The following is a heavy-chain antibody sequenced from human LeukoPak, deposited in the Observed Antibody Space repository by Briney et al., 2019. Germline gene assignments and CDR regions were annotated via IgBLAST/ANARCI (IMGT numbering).Heavy chain of an antibody. CDR2: INRDASSI. CDR3: AKGYYGSGSYGWFDY. CDR1: GFTFSTYW. J-gene: IGHJ4*02. D-gene: IGHD3-10*01. Sequence: GGSLRLSWAASGFTFSTYWMHWVRQAPGKGLVWVSRINRDASSIAYADSVQGRFTISRDNSKNPLYLQMNSLRAEDTAVYYCAKGYYGSGSYGWFDYWGQGTLVTVSS. V-gene: IGHV3-74*01.